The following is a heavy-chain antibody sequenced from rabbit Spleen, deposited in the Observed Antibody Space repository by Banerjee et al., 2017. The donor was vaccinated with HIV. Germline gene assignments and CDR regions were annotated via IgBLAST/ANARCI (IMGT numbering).Heavy chain of an antibody. CDR2: INAGSSGNT. V-gene: IGHV1S45*01. J-gene: IGHJ4*01. Sequence: QLVESGGGLVQPGESLTLSCKASGFDFSSNYWIWWVRQAPGKGLEWIACINAGSSGNTYYASWAKGRFTISKTSSTTVTLQMTSLTAADTATTFCARSDINNRAIDLWGPGTLVTVS. D-gene: IGHD1-1*01. CDR3: ARSDINNRAIDL. CDR1: GFDFSSNYW.